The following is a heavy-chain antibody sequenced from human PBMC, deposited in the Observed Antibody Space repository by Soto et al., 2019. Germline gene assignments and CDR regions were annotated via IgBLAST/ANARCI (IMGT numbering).Heavy chain of an antibody. CDR2: IIPHSGET. CDR3: ARETDDFTNGAHDL. CDR1: GYSFTGYY. D-gene: IGHD4-4*01. Sequence: ASVKASCKASGYSFTGYYMHWVRQAPGQGLEWMGWIIPHSGETNYAQKFQARVTLTRDTSISTAYMQLSGLTSDDTAVYYCARETDDFTNGAHDLWGKGTLVTVSS. V-gene: IGHV1-2*02. J-gene: IGHJ5*02.